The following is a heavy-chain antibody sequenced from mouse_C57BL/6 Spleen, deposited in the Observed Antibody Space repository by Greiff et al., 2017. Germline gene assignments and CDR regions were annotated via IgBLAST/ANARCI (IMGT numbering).Heavy chain of an antibody. CDR3: ARDYYGSSYAMDD. CDR2: ISNGGGST. D-gene: IGHD1-1*01. CDR1: GFTFSDYY. V-gene: IGHV5-12*01. J-gene: IGHJ4*01. Sequence: EVKLQESGGGLVQPGGSLKLSCAASGFTFSDYYMYWVRQTPEKRLEWVAYISNGGGSTYYPDTVKGRFTISRDNAKNTLYLQMSRLKSEDKAMYYYARDYYGSSYAMDDWGQGTSVTVSS.